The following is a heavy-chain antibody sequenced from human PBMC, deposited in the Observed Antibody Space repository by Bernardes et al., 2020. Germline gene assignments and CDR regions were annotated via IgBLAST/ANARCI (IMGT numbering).Heavy chain of an antibody. CDR3: ARRGGAGRSFDY. CDR2: VFSSGTT. D-gene: IGHD3-10*01. CDR1: GDSITNRVSY. Sequence: ETLSLTCAVSGDSITNRVSYWGWIRQTPGKGLEWIGSVFSSGTTYYNPSLKNRVAISVDTSKNQFSLNLSSVTATDTAVYYCARRGGAGRSFDYWGQGAQVTVSS. V-gene: IGHV4-39*01. J-gene: IGHJ4*02.